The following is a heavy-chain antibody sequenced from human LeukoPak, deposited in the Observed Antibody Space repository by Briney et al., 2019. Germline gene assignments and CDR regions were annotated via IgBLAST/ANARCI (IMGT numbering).Heavy chain of an antibody. J-gene: IGHJ4*02. V-gene: IGHV3-30*04. Sequence: GRSPRLSCAASGFTFNGYAMHWVRQAPGKGLEWVAVISYDGTNKYYADSVKGRFTISRDKSEYTLYLQMNSLRAEDTAVYYCARAGSSGYYYGGAIDYWGQGTLVTVSS. CDR2: ISYDGTNK. D-gene: IGHD3-22*01. CDR1: GFTFNGYA. CDR3: ARAGSSGYYYGGAIDY.